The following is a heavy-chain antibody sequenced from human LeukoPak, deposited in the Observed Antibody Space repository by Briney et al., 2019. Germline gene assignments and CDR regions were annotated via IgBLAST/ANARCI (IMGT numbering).Heavy chain of an antibody. V-gene: IGHV3-21*01. D-gene: IGHD6-13*01. CDR2: ISSSSSYI. J-gene: IGHJ4*02. CDR1: GFTFSSYS. Sequence: GGSLRLSCAASGFTFSSYSMNWVRQAPGKGLEWVSSISSSSSYIYYADSVKGRFTMSRDNAKNSLYLQMNSLRAEDTAVYYCASPPIAAAGTVDDYWGQGTLVTVSS. CDR3: ASPPIAAAGTVDDY.